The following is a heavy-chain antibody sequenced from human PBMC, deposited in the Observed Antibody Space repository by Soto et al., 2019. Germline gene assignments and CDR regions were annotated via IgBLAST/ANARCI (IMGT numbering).Heavy chain of an antibody. V-gene: IGHV3-30-3*01. D-gene: IGHD5-18*01. J-gene: IGHJ4*02. CDR2: ISYDGSNK. Sequence: QVQLVESGGGVVQPGRSLRLSCAASGFTFSSYAMHWVRQAPGKGLEWVAVISYDGSNKYYADSVKGRFTISRDNSKNTLYLKMNSLRAEDTAVYYCARSDVDTAMVDYWGQGTLVTVSS. CDR1: GFTFSSYA. CDR3: ARSDVDTAMVDY.